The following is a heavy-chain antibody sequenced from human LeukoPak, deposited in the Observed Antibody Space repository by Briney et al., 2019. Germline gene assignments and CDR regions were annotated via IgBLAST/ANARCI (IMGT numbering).Heavy chain of an antibody. V-gene: IGHV1-69*04. CDR2: IIPILGIA. J-gene: IGHJ4*02. CDR1: GGTFSSYA. Sequence: SVKVSCKASGGTFSSYAISWVRQAPGQGLEWMGRIIPILGIANYAQKFQGRVTITADKSTSTAYMELSSLRSEDTAVYYCATAIYGSGSAYFDYWGQGTLVTVSS. D-gene: IGHD3-10*01. CDR3: ATAIYGSGSAYFDY.